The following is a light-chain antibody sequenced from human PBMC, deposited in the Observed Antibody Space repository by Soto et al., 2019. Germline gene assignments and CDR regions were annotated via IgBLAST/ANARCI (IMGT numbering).Light chain of an antibody. CDR3: GTWDSSLSPHVV. V-gene: IGLV1-51*02. Sequence: QSVLTQPPSVSAAPGQMVTISCSGSSSNIGSNYVYWYQQLPGTAPKLLIYENDKRPSGIPDRFSGSKSGTSASLGITGLQTGDEADYYCGTWDSSLSPHVVFGGGTKVTVL. J-gene: IGLJ2*01. CDR1: SSNIGSNY. CDR2: END.